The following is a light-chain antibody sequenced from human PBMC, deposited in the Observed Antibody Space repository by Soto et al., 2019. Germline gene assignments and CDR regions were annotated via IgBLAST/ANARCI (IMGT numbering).Light chain of an antibody. V-gene: IGKV1-5*03. CDR2: KAS. CDR1: QSISNW. Sequence: DIQMTQSPSTLSASVGDRVTITCRASQSISNWLAWYQQRPGKAPKLLIYKASSLESGVPSRFSGSGYGTEFTLTISSLQPDDFATYYCQQYHSWWTFGQGTKVEIK. CDR3: QQYHSWWT. J-gene: IGKJ1*01.